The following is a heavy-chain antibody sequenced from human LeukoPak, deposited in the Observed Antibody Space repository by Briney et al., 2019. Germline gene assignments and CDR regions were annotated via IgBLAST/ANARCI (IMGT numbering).Heavy chain of an antibody. Sequence: ASETLSLTCTVSGGSISGYYWSWIRQPPGKGLEWIGYIYYSGSTNYNPSFESRVTISIDTSKNQFSLELSSVTAADTAVYYCARYYGSGTYPLDYWGQGTLVTVSS. V-gene: IGHV4-59*08. CDR3: ARYYGSGTYPLDY. D-gene: IGHD3-10*01. CDR2: IYYSGST. J-gene: IGHJ4*02. CDR1: GGSISGYY.